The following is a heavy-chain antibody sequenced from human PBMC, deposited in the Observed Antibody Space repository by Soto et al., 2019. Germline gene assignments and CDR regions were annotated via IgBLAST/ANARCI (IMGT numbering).Heavy chain of an antibody. CDR1: GFTLIDYY. CDR2: ISGSSSDT. CDR3: ARGIHNNYGVTPAY. J-gene: IGHJ4*02. Sequence: GGSLRLSCAASGFTLIDYYMSWIRQAPGRGLEWVSYISGSSSDTHYADSVKGRFTISRDNAKNSLYLQMNSLRAEDSAVYYCARGIHNNYGVTPAYWGQGTLVTVSS. V-gene: IGHV3-11*05. D-gene: IGHD2-8*01.